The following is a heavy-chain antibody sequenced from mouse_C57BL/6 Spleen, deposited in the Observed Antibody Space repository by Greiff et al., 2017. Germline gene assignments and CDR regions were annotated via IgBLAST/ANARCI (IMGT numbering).Heavy chain of an antibody. D-gene: IGHD2-2*01. V-gene: IGHV5-6*01. J-gene: IGHJ2*01. CDR1: GFTFSSYG. Sequence: EVQVVESGGDLVKPGGSLKLSCAASGFTFSSYGMSWVRQTPDKRLEWVATISSGGSYTYYPDSVKGRFTISSDHAKNTPYLQLSSLQSEDTAVYYCARRGGVTTLYYFDYWGQGTTLTVSS. CDR2: ISSGGSYT. CDR3: ARRGGVTTLYYFDY.